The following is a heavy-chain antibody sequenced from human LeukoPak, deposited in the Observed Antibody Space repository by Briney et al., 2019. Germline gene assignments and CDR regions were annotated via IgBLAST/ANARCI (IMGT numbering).Heavy chain of an antibody. V-gene: IGHV1-46*01. CDR3: AREYSGGYFDY. CDR1: GYKFLSYF. D-gene: IGHD5-12*01. J-gene: IGHJ4*02. Sequence: AAVKLYCKTSGYKFLSYFLHWGRQAPGQGVEWMGIFNPNIGGSHYAQRFQGRVTMTRDTSASTVYMELSSLRSEDMAFYYCAREYSGGYFDYWGRGTLVPVSS. CDR2: FNPNIGGS.